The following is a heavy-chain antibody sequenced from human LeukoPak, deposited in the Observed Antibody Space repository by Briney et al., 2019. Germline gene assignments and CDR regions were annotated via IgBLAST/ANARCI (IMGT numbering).Heavy chain of an antibody. CDR1: GFTFSSYA. CDR2: ISGSGGST. CDR3: AKDQHYDSSGDYGMDV. Sequence: PGGSLRLSCAASGFTFSSYAMSWVRQAPGKGLEWVSAISGSGGSTYYADSVKGRLTISRDNSKNTLYLQMNSLRAEDTAVYYCAKDQHYDSSGDYGMDVWGQGTTVTVSS. V-gene: IGHV3-23*01. D-gene: IGHD3-22*01. J-gene: IGHJ6*02.